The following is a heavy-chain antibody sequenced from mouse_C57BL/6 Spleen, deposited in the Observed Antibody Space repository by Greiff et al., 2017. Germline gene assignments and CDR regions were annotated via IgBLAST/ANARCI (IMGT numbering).Heavy chain of an antibody. CDR3: APQLGRDYAIDY. V-gene: IGHV1-82*01. CDR2: IYPGDGDT. D-gene: IGHD4-1*02. Sequence: QVQLQQPGPELVKPGASVKISCKASGYAFSSSWMNWVKQRPGKGLEWIGRIYPGDGDTNYNGKFKGKATLTADKSSSTAYMQLSSLTSEDSAVYFCAPQLGRDYAIDYWGQGTSLTVSS. CDR1: GYAFSSSW. J-gene: IGHJ4*01.